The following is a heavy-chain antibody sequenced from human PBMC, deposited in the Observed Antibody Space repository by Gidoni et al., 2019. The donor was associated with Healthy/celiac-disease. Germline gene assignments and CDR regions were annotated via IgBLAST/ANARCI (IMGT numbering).Heavy chain of an antibody. D-gene: IGHD2-21*02. V-gene: IGHV3-33*01. J-gene: IGHJ4*02. CDR1: GFTFSSYG. CDR2: IWYDGSNK. CDR3: ARDCGGDCYSENLDY. Sequence: QVQLVESGGGVVQPGRSLRLSCAASGFTFSSYGMHWVRQAPGKGLEWVAVIWYDGSNKYYADSVKGRFTISRDNSKNTLYLQMNSLRAEDTAVYYCARDCGGDCYSENLDYWGQGTLVTVSS.